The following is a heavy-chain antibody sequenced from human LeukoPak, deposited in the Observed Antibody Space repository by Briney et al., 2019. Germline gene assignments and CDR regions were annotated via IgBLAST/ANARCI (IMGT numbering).Heavy chain of an antibody. J-gene: IGHJ4*02. CDR1: GYTFTGYY. D-gene: IGHD2-8*01. Sequence: ASVKVSCKASGYTFTGYYMHWVRQAPGQGLEWMGRINPNSGGTNCAQKFQGRVTMTRDTSISTAYMELSRLRSDDTAVYYCAVLMVYARGVDYWGQGTLVTVSS. CDR2: INPNSGGT. CDR3: AVLMVYARGVDY. V-gene: IGHV1-2*06.